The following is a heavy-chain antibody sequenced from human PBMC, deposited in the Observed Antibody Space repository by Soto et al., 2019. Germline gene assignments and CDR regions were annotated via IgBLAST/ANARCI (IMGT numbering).Heavy chain of an antibody. D-gene: IGHD3-16*01. V-gene: IGHV4-34*01. CDR3: AIPVSAYKYAYGAPFDI. J-gene: IGHJ3*02. CDR2: INHSGST. CDR1: GGSFSGYY. Sequence: SETLSLTCAVYGGSFSGYYWTRIRQPPGTGLEWIGEINHSGSTNYNPSLKSRVTISVDTSKNQFSLKLTSVTAADTAVYYCAIPVSAYKYAYGAPFDIWGQGRLVT.